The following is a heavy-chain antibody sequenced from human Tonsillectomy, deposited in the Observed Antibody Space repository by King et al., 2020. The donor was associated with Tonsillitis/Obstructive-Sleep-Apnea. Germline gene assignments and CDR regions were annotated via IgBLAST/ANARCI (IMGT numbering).Heavy chain of an antibody. V-gene: IGHV3-48*02. CDR3: ARDWGGYYDSSGYYYFPP. J-gene: IGHJ5*02. D-gene: IGHD3-22*01. CDR1: GFTFSSYS. CDR2: ISSSSSTI. Sequence: VQLVESGGGLVQPGGSLRLSCAASGFTFSSYSMNWVRQAPGKGLEWVSYISSSSSTIYYADSVKGRFTISRDNAKNSLYLQMNSLRDEDTAVYYCARDWGGYYDSSGYYYFPPRDQETLVTVSS.